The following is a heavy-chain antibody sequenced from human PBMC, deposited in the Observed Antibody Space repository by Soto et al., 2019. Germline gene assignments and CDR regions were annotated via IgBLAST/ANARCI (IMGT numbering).Heavy chain of an antibody. CDR1: GFSLSTSGEG. J-gene: IGHJ5*02. Sequence: QITLKESGPTPVNPTQTLTLTCTFSGFSLSTSGEGVGWIRQLPGKALEWLALIYWDDAKRTSPSLKSTPTITTDTSKNQVVLTMSNMAPVDTATYYCAHRPAVNTRPFDPWGQGTLVTVSS. D-gene: IGHD4-4*01. CDR3: AHRPAVNTRPFDP. V-gene: IGHV2-5*02. CDR2: IYWDDAK.